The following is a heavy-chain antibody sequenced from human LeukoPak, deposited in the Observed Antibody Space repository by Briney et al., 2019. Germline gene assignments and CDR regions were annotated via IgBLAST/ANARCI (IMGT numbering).Heavy chain of an antibody. Sequence: ASVKVSCKASGYTFTSYGISWVRQAPGQGLEWMGWISAYNGSTNYAQKLQGRVTMTTDTSTSTAYMELRSLRSDDTAVYYCANTDYDILTGYGFDPWGQGTLVTVSS. V-gene: IGHV1-18*01. J-gene: IGHJ5*02. CDR1: GYTFTSYG. D-gene: IGHD3-9*01. CDR3: ANTDYDILTGYGFDP. CDR2: ISAYNGST.